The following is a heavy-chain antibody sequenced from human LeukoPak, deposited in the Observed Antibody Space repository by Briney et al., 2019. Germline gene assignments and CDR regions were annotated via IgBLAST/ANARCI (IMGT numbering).Heavy chain of an antibody. V-gene: IGHV4-61*02. Sequence: SQTLSLTCTVSGASISVSISGGTYDWNWIRQPAGKGLEWIGRMYNCGTTITYSPSLKGRVTISVDTSKNKFSLNVPSVPAADTAVYYCARSTNRLDSWGQGTLVTVSS. CDR2: MYNCGTT. CDR3: ARSTNRLDS. CDR1: GASISVSISGGTYD. D-gene: IGHD1-14*01. J-gene: IGHJ4*02.